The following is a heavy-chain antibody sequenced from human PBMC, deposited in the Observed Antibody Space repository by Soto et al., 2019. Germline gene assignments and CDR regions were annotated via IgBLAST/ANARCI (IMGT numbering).Heavy chain of an antibody. J-gene: IGHJ5*02. V-gene: IGHV1-2*04. Sequence: ASVKVSFKASGYTFTGYYMHWVRQAPGQGLEWMGWINPNSGGTNYAQKFQGWVTMTRDTSIGTAYMELSRLRSDDTAVYYCARGPPPWFGESENWFDPWGQGTLVTVSS. CDR2: INPNSGGT. CDR1: GYTFTGYY. D-gene: IGHD3-10*01. CDR3: ARGPPPWFGESENWFDP.